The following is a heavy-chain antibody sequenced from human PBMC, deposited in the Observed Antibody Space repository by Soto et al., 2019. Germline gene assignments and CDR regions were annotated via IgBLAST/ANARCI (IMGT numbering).Heavy chain of an antibody. CDR3: AKDITPYSSSWYYFDY. D-gene: IGHD6-13*01. V-gene: IGHV3-9*01. CDR2: ISWNSGSI. Sequence: GGSLRLSCAASAFTFDAYAMHWVRQAPGKGLEWVSGISWNSGSIGYADSVKGRFTISRDNAKNSLYLQMNSLRAEDPALYYCAKDITPYSSSWYYFDYWGQGTLVTVSS. CDR1: AFTFDAYA. J-gene: IGHJ4*02.